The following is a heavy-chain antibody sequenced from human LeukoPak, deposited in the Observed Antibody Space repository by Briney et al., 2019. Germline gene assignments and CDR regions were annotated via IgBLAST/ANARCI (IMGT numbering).Heavy chain of an antibody. CDR2: ISSSSSYI. CDR1: GFTFSSYS. J-gene: IGHJ4*02. V-gene: IGHV3-21*01. CDR3: ARFPPRRQQLTRDY. Sequence: GGSLRLSCAASGFTFSSYSMNWVRQAPGKGLEWVSSISSSSSYIYYADSVKGRFTISRDNAKNSLYLQMNSLRAEDTAVYYCARFPPRRQQLTRDYWGQGTLVTVSS. D-gene: IGHD6-13*01.